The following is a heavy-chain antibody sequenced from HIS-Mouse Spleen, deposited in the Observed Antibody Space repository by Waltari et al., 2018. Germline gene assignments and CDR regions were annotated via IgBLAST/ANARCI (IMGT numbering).Heavy chain of an antibody. CDR2: IYYSGRT. CDR1: GGSIRSSSYY. D-gene: IGHD6-13*01. J-gene: IGHJ2*01. CDR3: AREIPYSSSWYDWYFDL. V-gene: IGHV4-39*07. Sequence: QLQLQESGPGLVKPSETLSLTCTVSGGSIRSSSYYWGWIRQPPGKGLEWIGSIYYSGRTYYNPSLKSRVTISVDTSKNQFSLKLSSVTAADTAVYYCAREIPYSSSWYDWYFDLWDRGTLVTVSS.